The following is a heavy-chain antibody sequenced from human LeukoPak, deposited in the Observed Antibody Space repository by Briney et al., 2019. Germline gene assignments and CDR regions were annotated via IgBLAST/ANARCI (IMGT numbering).Heavy chain of an antibody. D-gene: IGHD5-24*01. CDR2: IKSKTDGGTT. V-gene: IGHV3-15*01. Sequence: GGSLRLSCAASGFTFSNAWMSWVRQAPGKGLEWVGRIKSKTDGGTTDYAAPVKGRFTISRDDSRNTLYLQMNSLKTEDTAVDYCTTGATLSYYYYMDVWGKGTTVTVSS. CDR1: GFTFSNAW. CDR3: TTGATLSYYYYMDV. J-gene: IGHJ6*03.